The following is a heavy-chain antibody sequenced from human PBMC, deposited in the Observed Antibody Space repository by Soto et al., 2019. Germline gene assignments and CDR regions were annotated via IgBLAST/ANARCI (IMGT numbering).Heavy chain of an antibody. CDR1: VFTFSSFG. CDR2: IWYDGSKK. Sequence: QVQVVEAGGGVVQPGRSLRLSCAASVFTFSSFGMHWVRQAPGKGLEWVSLIWYDGSKKSYGDSVKGRFTISRDNSRNSVYLQMNSLRADDTAVYYCARDASYYSLWSGYYPSRYGMDVWGQGTTVTVSS. J-gene: IGHJ6*02. CDR3: ARDASYYSLWSGYYPSRYGMDV. V-gene: IGHV3-33*01. D-gene: IGHD3-3*01.